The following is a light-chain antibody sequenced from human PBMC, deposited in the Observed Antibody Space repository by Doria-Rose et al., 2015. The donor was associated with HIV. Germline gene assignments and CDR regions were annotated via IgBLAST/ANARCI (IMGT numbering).Light chain of an antibody. Sequence: SSDVGSYKYVSWYQHHPDKAPKLILYEVSNRPSGISNRFSGSKSGNTASLTISGLQAEDETDYYCSSYTSSSTFVFGTGTKVTVL. V-gene: IGLV2-14*01. CDR2: EVS. J-gene: IGLJ1*01. CDR3: SSYTSSSTFV. CDR1: SSDVGSYKY.